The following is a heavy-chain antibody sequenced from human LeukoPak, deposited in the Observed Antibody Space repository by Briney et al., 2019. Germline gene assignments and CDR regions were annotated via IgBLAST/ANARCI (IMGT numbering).Heavy chain of an antibody. CDR3: ARDAAGGNWFDP. J-gene: IGHJ5*02. D-gene: IGHD1-26*01. V-gene: IGHV3-66*02. CDR2: IYSGGST. Sequence: GGSLRLSCAASGFTVSSNYMSWVRQARGKGLEWVSVIYSGGSTYYADSVKGRFTISRDNSKNTLYLQMNSLRAEDTAVYYCARDAAGGNWFDPWGQGTLVTVSS. CDR1: GFTVSSNY.